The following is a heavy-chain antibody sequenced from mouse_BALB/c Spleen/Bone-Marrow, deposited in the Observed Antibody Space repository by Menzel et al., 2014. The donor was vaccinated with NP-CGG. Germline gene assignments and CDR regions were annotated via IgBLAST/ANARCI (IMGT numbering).Heavy chain of an antibody. CDR1: GFAFSSHD. V-gene: IGHV5-12-1*01. Sequence: DVKLVESGGGLVKPGGSLKLSCAASGFAFSSHDMSWVRQTPEKRLEWVAYISSGGGSTYYSDTVKGRFTISRDNAKNTLYLQMSSLKSEDTAMYYCVRQGAVAATRGFAYWGQGTLVTVSA. D-gene: IGHD1-1*01. J-gene: IGHJ3*01. CDR3: VRQGAVAATRGFAY. CDR2: ISSGGGST.